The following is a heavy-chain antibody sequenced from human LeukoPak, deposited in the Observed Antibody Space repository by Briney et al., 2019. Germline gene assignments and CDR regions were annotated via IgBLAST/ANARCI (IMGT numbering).Heavy chain of an antibody. CDR2: IYHSGST. CDR3: ARQTYSSSWYRIYWFDP. CDR1: GGSISSSNW. V-gene: IGHV4-4*02. D-gene: IGHD6-13*01. J-gene: IGHJ5*02. Sequence: SGTLSLTCAVSGGSISSSNWWSWVRQPPGKGLEWIGEIYHSGSTNYNPSLKSRVTISVDTSKNQFSLKLSSVTAADTAVYYCARQTYSSSWYRIYWFDPWGQGTLVTVSS.